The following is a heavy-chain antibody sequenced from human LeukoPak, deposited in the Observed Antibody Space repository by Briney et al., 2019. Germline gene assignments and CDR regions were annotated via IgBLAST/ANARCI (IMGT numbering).Heavy chain of an antibody. V-gene: IGHV3-21*01. CDR1: GFTFSSYS. Sequence: GGSLRLSCAASGFTFSSYSMNWVRQAPGKGLEWVSSISSSSSYIYYADSVKGRFTISRDNAENSLYLQMNSLRAEHTAVYYCAGPFDSTLDYWGQGTLVTVSS. J-gene: IGHJ4*02. CDR3: AGPFDSTLDY. D-gene: IGHD6-13*01. CDR2: ISSSSSYI.